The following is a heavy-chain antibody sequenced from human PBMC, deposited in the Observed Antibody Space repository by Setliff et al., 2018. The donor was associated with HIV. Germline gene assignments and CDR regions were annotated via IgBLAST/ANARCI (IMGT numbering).Heavy chain of an antibody. V-gene: IGHV4-4*08. J-gene: IGHJ6*03. CDR3: ASLDGSESPYIYYYYMDV. CDR2: ISSGST. Sequence: SETLSLTCTVSGGSISSYYWSWIRQPPGKGLEWIGYISSGSTNYNPSLKSRITISVDTSKDQFSLKLSSVTAADTAVYYCASLDGSESPYIYYYYMDVWGKGTAVTVSS. CDR1: GGSISSYY. D-gene: IGHD3-10*01.